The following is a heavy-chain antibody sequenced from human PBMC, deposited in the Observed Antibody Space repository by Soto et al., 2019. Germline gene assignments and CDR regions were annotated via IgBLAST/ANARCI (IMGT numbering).Heavy chain of an antibody. CDR2: ISGSGGST. J-gene: IGHJ6*02. CDR1: GFTFSSYA. CDR3: AKDKGGDFWSGYYTVVDYGMDV. Sequence: PGGSLRLSCAASGFTFSSYAMSWVRQAPGKGLEWVSAISGSGGSTYYADSVKGRFTISRDNSKNTLYLQMNSLRAEDTAVYYCAKDKGGDFWSGYYTVVDYGMDVWGQGTTVTVSS. V-gene: IGHV3-23*01. D-gene: IGHD3-3*01.